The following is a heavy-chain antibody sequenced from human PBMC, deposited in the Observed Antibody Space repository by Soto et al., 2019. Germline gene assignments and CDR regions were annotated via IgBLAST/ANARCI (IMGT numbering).Heavy chain of an antibody. J-gene: IGHJ6*02. Sequence: SETLSLTCAVYGGSFSGYYWSWLRQTPEKGLEWIGEINHSGDTKYNPSLESRVTISVDTSKNQFSLKLNSVSAADTAVYYCARTGGMDVWGQGATVTVS. CDR1: GGSFSGYY. CDR2: INHSGDT. CDR3: ARTGGMDV. V-gene: IGHV4-34*01.